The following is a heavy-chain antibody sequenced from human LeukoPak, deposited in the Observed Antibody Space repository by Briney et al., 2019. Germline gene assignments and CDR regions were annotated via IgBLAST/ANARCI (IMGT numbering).Heavy chain of an antibody. CDR3: ARQYGDGYFVPSHDYYYDMDV. J-gene: IGHJ6*02. D-gene: IGHD5-24*01. V-gene: IGHV3-30-3*01. CDR1: GFTFSSYA. CDR2: ISYDGSNK. Sequence: PGGSLRLSCAASGFTFSSYAMHWVRQAPGKGLEWVAVISYDGSNKYYPDSVSGRFTHSRHNSKNTLYLQINNLKAQDTAVYDCARQYGDGYFVPSHDYYYDMDVWGQGTTVTVSS.